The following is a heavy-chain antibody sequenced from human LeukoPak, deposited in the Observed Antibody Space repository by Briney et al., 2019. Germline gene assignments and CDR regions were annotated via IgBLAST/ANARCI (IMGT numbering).Heavy chain of an antibody. CDR3: TVHEDAFDI. V-gene: IGHV3-15*01. D-gene: IGHD1-1*01. Sequence: GGSLRLSCAASGFTFSHAWMSWVRQAPGKGLKWVGRIKSKTDGGTTEYAAPVKGRFTISRDDSKNTLSLQMNSLKTEDTAVYYCTVHEDAFDIWGQGTMVTVSS. J-gene: IGHJ3*02. CDR2: IKSKTDGGTT. CDR1: GFTFSHAW.